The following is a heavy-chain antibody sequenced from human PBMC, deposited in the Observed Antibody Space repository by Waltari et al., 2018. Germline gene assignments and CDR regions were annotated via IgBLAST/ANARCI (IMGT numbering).Heavy chain of an antibody. CDR1: GFTFSSSW. D-gene: IGHD4-17*01. V-gene: IGHV3-74*01. J-gene: IGHJ3*02. CDR2: INSDGSGT. CDR3: ASYMTTVPRRAFDI. Sequence: EVQLVESGGGLVQPGGSLRLSCAASGFTFSSSWLHWGRQAPGKGLVWVSRINSDGSGTSYADSVKGRFTISRDNAKNTLYLQMNSLRAEDTAVYYCASYMTTVPRRAFDIWGQGTMVTVSS.